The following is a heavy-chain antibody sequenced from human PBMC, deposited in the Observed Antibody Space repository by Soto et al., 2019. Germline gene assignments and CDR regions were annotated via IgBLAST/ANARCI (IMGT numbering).Heavy chain of an antibody. CDR1: GGCVSSGSYY. CDR3: ARIIFGVVISPTDV. Sequence: TLSLTCTVSGGCVSSGSYYWSWIRQPPGKGLEWIGYIYYSGSTNYNPSLKSRVTISVDTSKSQFSLKLSSVTAADTAVYYCARIIFGVVISPTDVWGKGTSVTVSS. CDR2: IYYSGST. J-gene: IGHJ6*04. D-gene: IGHD3-3*01. V-gene: IGHV4-61*01.